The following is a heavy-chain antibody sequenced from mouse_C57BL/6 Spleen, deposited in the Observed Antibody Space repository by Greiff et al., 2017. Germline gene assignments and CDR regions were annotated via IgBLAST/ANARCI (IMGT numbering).Heavy chain of an antibody. D-gene: IGHD2-5*01. J-gene: IGHJ3*01. Sequence: VQLQQSGAELAKPGASVKLSCKASGYTFTSYWMHWVQQRPGQGLEWIGYITPSSGYTKYKQTYKDKATLTADKSSSSAYMHLSSLTYEDSAVYYFSNTYSTSFAYWGQGTLVTVSA. CDR2: ITPSSGYT. V-gene: IGHV1-7*01. CDR1: GYTFTSYW. CDR3: SNTYSTSFAY.